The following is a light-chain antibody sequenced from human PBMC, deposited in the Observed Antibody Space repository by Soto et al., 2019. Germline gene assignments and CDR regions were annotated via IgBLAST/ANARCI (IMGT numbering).Light chain of an antibody. J-gene: IGLJ3*02. CDR2: EGS. Sequence: QSALTQPASVSGSPGQSITISCTGTSSDIGSYNLVSWYQQHPGKAPKLMIYEGSQRPSGVSYRFSGSKSGNTASLTISGLQAEDEAVYFCGSYAQANSWVFGGGTKLTVL. V-gene: IGLV2-23*01. CDR3: GSYAQANSWV. CDR1: SSDIGSYNL.